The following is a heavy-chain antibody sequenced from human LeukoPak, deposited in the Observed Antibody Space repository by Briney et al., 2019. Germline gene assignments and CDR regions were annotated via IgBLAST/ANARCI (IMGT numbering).Heavy chain of an antibody. J-gene: IGHJ4*02. CDR1: GGSISSSSYY. Sequence: SETLSLTCTVSGGSISSSSYYWGWIRQPPGKGLEWIGSIYYSGSTYYNPSLKSRVTISVDTSKNQFSLKLSSVTAADTAVYYCARRGTARSWAYLDYWGQGTLVTVSS. CDR2: IYYSGST. CDR3: ARRGTARSWAYLDY. V-gene: IGHV4-39*07. D-gene: IGHD6-13*01.